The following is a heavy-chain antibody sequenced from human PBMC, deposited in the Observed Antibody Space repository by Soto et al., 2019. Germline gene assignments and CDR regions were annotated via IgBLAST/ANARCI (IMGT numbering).Heavy chain of an antibody. Sequence: GASVKVSSKASGYTFTGYYMYWVRQAPGQGLEWMGWINPNSGGTNYAQKFQGRVTMTRQTSISTAYMHLSRMRSDDTAVYYCARDENCRSTSCPFAFDIWGQGTMVTVSS. CDR1: GYTFTGYY. J-gene: IGHJ3*02. V-gene: IGHV1-2*02. CDR2: INPNSGGT. D-gene: IGHD2-2*01. CDR3: ARDENCRSTSCPFAFDI.